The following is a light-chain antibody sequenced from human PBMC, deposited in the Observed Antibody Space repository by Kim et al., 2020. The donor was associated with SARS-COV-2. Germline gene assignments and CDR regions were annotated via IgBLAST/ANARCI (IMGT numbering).Light chain of an antibody. J-gene: IGKJ1*01. CDR2: GAS. CDR3: LQYNSYPRT. CDR1: QGIRGN. V-gene: IGKV1-17*01. Sequence: AAVGDEVTITGRASQGIRGNLCWYQQKPGKAPTRLIYGASTLHGGVPSRFSGSGSGTEFTLTIGSLQPEDLATYYCLQYNSYPRTFGQRTKVDIK.